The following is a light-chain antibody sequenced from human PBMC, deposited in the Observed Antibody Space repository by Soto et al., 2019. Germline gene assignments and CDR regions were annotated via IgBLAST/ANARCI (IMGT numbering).Light chain of an antibody. V-gene: IGLV2-14*01. CDR1: SSDVGGYNY. Sequence: LTQPASVSGSPGQSITISCTGTSSDVGGYNYVSWYQQHPGKAPKLIIFEVSYRPSGISNRLSASKSGDTASLTISGLQADDEADYYCCSYTDSRTHIFGSGTKVTVL. CDR2: EVS. J-gene: IGLJ1*01. CDR3: CSYTDSRTHI.